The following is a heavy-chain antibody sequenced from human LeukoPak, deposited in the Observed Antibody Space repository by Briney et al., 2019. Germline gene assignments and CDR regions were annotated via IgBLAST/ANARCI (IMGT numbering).Heavy chain of an antibody. CDR3: TAFAMVRGVIMSP. V-gene: IGHV3-15*01. CDR2: IKSKTDGGTT. CDR1: GFTFSNAW. J-gene: IGHJ5*02. Sequence: GGSLRLSCAASGFTFSNAWMSWVRQAPGKGLEWVGRIKSKTDGGTTDYAAPVKGRFTISRDDSKNTLYLQMNSLKTEDTAVYYCTAFAMVRGVIMSPWGQGTLVTVSS. D-gene: IGHD3-10*01.